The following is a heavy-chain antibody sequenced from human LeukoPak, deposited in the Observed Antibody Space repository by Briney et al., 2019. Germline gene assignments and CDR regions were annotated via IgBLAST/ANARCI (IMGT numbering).Heavy chain of an antibody. CDR1: GFTFSEYW. V-gene: IGHV3-7*01. CDR3: ARDGSCFDF. D-gene: IGHD6-19*01. Sequence: PGGSLRLSCGASGFTFSEYWMTWVRQAPGRGPEWVANIKGDGTKMYYVDSVKGRFTISRDNDKISLYLQMNNLRVEDTAVYHCARDGSCFDFWGQGALVTVSS. J-gene: IGHJ4*02. CDR2: IKGDGTKM.